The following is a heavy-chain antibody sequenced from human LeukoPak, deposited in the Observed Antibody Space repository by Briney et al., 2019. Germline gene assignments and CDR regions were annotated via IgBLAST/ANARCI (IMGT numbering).Heavy chain of an antibody. Sequence: SETLSLTCTVSGGSISSSSYYWGWIRQPPGKGLEWIGSIYYSGSTYYNPSLKSRVTISVDTSKNQFSLKLSSVTAADTAVYYCARHSSGWYYFDYWGQGTLVTVSS. CDR2: IYYSGST. CDR1: GGSISSSSYY. J-gene: IGHJ4*02. D-gene: IGHD6-19*01. V-gene: IGHV4-39*01. CDR3: ARHSSGWYYFDY.